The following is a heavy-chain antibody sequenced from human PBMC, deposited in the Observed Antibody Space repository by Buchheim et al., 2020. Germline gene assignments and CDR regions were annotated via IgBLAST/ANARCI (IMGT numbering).Heavy chain of an antibody. J-gene: IGHJ4*02. CDR3: ARGGPITMLRGVPFDS. CDR1: GGSITSSSYY. Sequence: QLQLQESGPGLVKPSETLSLTCTVSGGSITSSSYYWGWIRQPPGKGLEWIGSLFYSGSTYYNPSLKSRVTISFDTSKYHSSLKMRSVTAADTAVYYCARGGPITMLRGVPFDSWGQGIL. CDR2: LFYSGST. V-gene: IGHV4-39*02. D-gene: IGHD3-10*01.